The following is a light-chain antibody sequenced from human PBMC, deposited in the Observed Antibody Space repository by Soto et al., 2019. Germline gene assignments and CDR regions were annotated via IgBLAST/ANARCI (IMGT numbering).Light chain of an antibody. V-gene: IGKV1-39*01. CDR3: QQSYSTLLA. CDR2: AAF. Sequence: DIQMTQSPSSLSASVGDRVTITCRASQSISSYLNWYQQKPGKAPKLLIYAAFSLQSGDPSRFSGSGSGTDFTLTIISLQPEDFATYYCQQSYSTLLAFGGGTKVEIK. J-gene: IGKJ4*01. CDR1: QSISSY.